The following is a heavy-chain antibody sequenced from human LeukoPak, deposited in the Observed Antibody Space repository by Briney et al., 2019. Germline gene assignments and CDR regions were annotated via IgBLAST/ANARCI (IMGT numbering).Heavy chain of an antibody. V-gene: IGHV3-30*18. CDR3: AKERAVAGTFDY. D-gene: IGHD6-19*01. J-gene: IGHJ4*02. Sequence: GKSLRLSCAASGFSFSTYGMHWVRQAPGKGLEWVAVISFDGSNKKYADSVKGRFTISRDNSKNTLYLQMNSLRADDTAVYYCAKERAVAGTFDYWGQGTLVTVSS. CDR1: GFSFSTYG. CDR2: ISFDGSNK.